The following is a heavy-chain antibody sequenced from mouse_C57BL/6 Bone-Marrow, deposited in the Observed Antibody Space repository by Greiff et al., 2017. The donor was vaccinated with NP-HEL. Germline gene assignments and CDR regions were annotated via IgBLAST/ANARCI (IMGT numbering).Heavy chain of an antibody. D-gene: IGHD1-1*01. V-gene: IGHV1-81*01. CDR2: IYPRSGNT. CDR3: ARRTTVVALYAMDY. Sequence: QVQLQQSGAELARPGASVKLSCKASGFTFTSYGISWVKQRTGQGLEWIGEIYPRSGNTYYNEKFKGKATLTADKSSSTAYMELRSLTSEDSAVYFCARRTTVVALYAMDYWGQGTSVTVSS. CDR1: GFTFTSYG. J-gene: IGHJ4*01.